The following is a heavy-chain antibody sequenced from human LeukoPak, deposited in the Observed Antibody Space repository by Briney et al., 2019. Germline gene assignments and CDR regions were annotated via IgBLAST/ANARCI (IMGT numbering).Heavy chain of an antibody. CDR3: ASPLYDSSGYYYVAAFDI. D-gene: IGHD3-22*01. V-gene: IGHV1-2*02. J-gene: IGHJ3*02. CDR2: INPNSGGT. CDR1: GYTFTGYY. Sequence: ASVKVSCKASGYTFTGYYMHWVRQAPGQGLEWMGWINPNSGGTNYAQKFQGRVTMTRDTSISTAYMELSRLRSDDTAVYYCASPLYDSSGYYYVAAFDIWGQGTMVTVSS.